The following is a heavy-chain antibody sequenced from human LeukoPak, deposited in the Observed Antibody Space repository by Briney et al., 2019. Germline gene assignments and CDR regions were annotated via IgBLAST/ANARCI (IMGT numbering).Heavy chain of an antibody. V-gene: IGHV3-74*01. CDR2: INSDGGGA. Sequence: GGSLRLSCAASGITFGNNWMHWVRQAPGKGLVWISRINSDGGGAIYADSVKGRFTVSRDNAKNTLYLQMNSLRAEDTAVYHCARDVPHNLFDTWGQGTLVTVSS. CDR3: ARDVPHNLFDT. J-gene: IGHJ5*02. CDR1: GITFGNNW.